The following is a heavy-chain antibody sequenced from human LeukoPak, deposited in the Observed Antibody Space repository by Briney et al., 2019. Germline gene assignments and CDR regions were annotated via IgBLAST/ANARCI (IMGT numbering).Heavy chain of an antibody. D-gene: IGHD3-10*01. CDR2: IRHRGNT. CDR1: GDPVSSSPYY. J-gene: IGHJ4*02. V-gene: IGHV4-39*01. CDR3: ARLRDGRWLLEY. Sequence: PSETLSLTCTVSGDPVSSSPYYWGWIRQPPGKGLEWIASIRHRGNTFYNPSFKSRVTISVDTSNNRLSLRLSSVTAADTAVYYCARLRDGRWLLEYWGQGTLVTVSS.